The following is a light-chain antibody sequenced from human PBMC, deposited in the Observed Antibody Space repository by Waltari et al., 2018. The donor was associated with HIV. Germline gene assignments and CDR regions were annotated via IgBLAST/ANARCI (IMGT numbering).Light chain of an antibody. CDR3: TSYGGRNNRVL. V-gene: IGLV2-8*01. Sequence: QSALTQPPSASGSPEQSVTISCTGTRSDVGNYAYVSWYQQHTGKAPKLLIYEVNKRPSGVPARFSGSKSGDTASLTVAGLQAEDEADYYCTSYGGRNNRVLFGGGTRLTVL. CDR1: RSDVGNYAY. CDR2: EVN. J-gene: IGLJ3*02.